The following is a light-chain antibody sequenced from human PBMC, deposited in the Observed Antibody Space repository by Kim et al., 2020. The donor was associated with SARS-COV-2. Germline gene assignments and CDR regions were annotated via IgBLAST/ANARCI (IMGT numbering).Light chain of an antibody. J-gene: IGKJ2*01. CDR3: QLFSSSPPAYT. CDR1: QSVSSTY. Sequence: GERATLTCRACQSVSSTYVAWYQQKLGQAPSLLVFASSSRTAGTPDRFSGSGSGTDFALTISRVEPDDFAVYYCQLFSSSPPAYTFGQGTKLEI. V-gene: IGKV3-20*01. CDR2: ASS.